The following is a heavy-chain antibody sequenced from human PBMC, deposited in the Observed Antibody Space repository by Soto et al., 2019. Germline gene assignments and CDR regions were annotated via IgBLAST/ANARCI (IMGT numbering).Heavy chain of an antibody. D-gene: IGHD2-15*01. V-gene: IGHV3-74*01. CDR2: ISSDGRST. CDR3: ARVRDCNAGGCYSNFDY. J-gene: IGHJ4*02. Sequence: GGSLRLSCAASGLTFSSYWMHWVRQGPGKGLVWVSRISSDGRSTDYADSVKGRFTISRDNAKSTLYLQMNSLRAEDTAVYYCARVRDCNAGGCYSNFDYWGQGSLVTVSS. CDR1: GLTFSSYW.